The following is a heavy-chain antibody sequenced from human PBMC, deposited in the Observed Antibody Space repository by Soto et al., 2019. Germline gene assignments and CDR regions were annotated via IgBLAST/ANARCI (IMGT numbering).Heavy chain of an antibody. CDR3: ARGGDVNYYHGLDV. J-gene: IGHJ6*02. D-gene: IGHD5-12*01. CDR1: GYTFTSFG. V-gene: IGHV1-18*01. CDR2: ISAYNGKT. Sequence: QVQLVQSGGEVKKPGASVKLSCTASGYTFTSFGISWVRQAPGQGLEWMGWISAYNGKTNYAQTVQGRVTMTTDTSTRTAYMDLRSLRSDDTAVYYCARGGDVNYYHGLDVWGQGTTVTVSS.